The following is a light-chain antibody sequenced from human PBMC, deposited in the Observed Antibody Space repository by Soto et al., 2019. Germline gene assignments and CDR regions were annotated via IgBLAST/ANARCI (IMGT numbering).Light chain of an antibody. J-gene: IGKJ1*01. CDR2: KAS. CDR3: QHYNSYSEA. CDR1: QGISSW. V-gene: IGKV1-5*03. Sequence: DIQMTQSPSSFSESVGDRFTITFLASQGISSWLACYQQKPGKAPKLLIYKASTLKSGVPSRFSGSGSGTEFTLTISSLQPDDFTTYYCQHYNSYSEAFGQGTKVDIK.